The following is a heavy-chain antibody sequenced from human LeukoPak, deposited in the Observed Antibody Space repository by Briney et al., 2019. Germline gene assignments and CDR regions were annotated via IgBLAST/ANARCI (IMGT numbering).Heavy chain of an antibody. J-gene: IGHJ5*02. CDR1: VGSITSYH. Sequence: PSETLSLTCTVSVGSITSYHYSWIRQPPGKGLEWIGYIYYSGSTNYNPSLKSRVTISVDTSKNQFSLKLTSVTAADTAVYYCARDSYGLGSNYFDPWGQGTQVTVSS. D-gene: IGHD3-10*01. CDR2: IYYSGST. V-gene: IGHV4-59*12. CDR3: ARDSYGLGSNYFDP.